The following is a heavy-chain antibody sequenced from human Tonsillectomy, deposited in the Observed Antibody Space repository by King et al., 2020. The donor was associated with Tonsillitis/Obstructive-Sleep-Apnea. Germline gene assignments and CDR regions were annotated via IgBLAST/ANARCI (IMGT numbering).Heavy chain of an antibody. CDR2: IRSSSAYT. CDR1: GFTFSDYY. CDR3: ARTEDYYYMDV. J-gene: IGHJ6*03. V-gene: IGHV3-11*05. Sequence: VQLVESGGGLVKPGGSLRLSWAASGFTFSDYYMSWIRQAPGRGLEWVSSIRSSSAYTNYADSVKGRFTISRDNAKNSLYLQMNSLRDEDTAVYYCARTEDYYYMDVWGKGTTVTVSS.